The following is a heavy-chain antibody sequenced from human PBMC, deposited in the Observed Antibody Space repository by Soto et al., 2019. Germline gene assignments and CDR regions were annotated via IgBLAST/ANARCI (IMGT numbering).Heavy chain of an antibody. Sequence: ASVKVSCKASGYTFTGYYMHWVRQAPGQGLEWMGWINPNSGGTNYAQKFQGWVTMTRDTSISTAYMELSRLRSDDTAVYYCARSPHYDILTGYLPLDIWGQGTMVTVSS. CDR2: INPNSGGT. CDR1: GYTFTGYY. V-gene: IGHV1-2*04. D-gene: IGHD3-9*01. J-gene: IGHJ3*02. CDR3: ARSPHYDILTGYLPLDI.